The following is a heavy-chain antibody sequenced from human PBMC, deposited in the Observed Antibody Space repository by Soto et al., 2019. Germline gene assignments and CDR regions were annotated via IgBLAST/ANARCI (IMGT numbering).Heavy chain of an antibody. D-gene: IGHD2-15*01. Sequence: GGSLRLSCAASGFTFSSYAMHWVRQAPGKGLEWVAVISYDGSNKYYADSVKGRFTISRDNSKNTLYLQMNSLRAEDTAVYYCARDHIGAATSLSFWFDYWGQGTLVTVSS. CDR1: GFTFSSYA. V-gene: IGHV3-30-3*01. CDR3: ARDHIGAATSLSFWFDY. CDR2: ISYDGSNK. J-gene: IGHJ4*02.